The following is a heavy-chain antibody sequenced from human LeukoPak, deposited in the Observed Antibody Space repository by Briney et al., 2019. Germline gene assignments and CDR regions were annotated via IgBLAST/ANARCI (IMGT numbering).Heavy chain of an antibody. J-gene: IGHJ4*02. D-gene: IGHD3-22*01. V-gene: IGHV4-39*01. CDR2: IYYSGST. CDR1: GGPISSSSYY. Sequence: PSETLSLTCTVSGGPISSSSYYWGWIRQPPGKGLEWIGSIYYSGSTYYNPSLKSRVTISVDTSKNQFSLKLSSVTAADTAVYYCARVRVVITTFDYWGQGTLVTVSS. CDR3: ARVRVVITTFDY.